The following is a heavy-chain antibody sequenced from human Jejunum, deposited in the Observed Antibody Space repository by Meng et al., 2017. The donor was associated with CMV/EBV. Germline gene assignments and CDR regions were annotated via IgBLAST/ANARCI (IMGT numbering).Heavy chain of an antibody. CDR1: GTTFTSYD. Sequence: QVEVRHAGAAVQKPVASVKVSCKDAGTTFTSYDLNWARQDTGKGLEWMGWMKPIRGTTGYAQKFQVRVTMTRNISKSTAYMDLSILRSEDTAVYYCSTGVADFEYWGQGTLVTVSS. CDR2: MKPIRGTT. CDR3: STGVADFEY. V-gene: IGHV1-8*01. D-gene: IGHD6-19*01. J-gene: IGHJ4*02.